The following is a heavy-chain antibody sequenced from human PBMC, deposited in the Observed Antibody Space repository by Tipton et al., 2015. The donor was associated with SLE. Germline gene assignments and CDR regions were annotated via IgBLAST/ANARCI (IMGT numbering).Heavy chain of an antibody. D-gene: IGHD4-17*01. V-gene: IGHV4-39*02. CDR1: GGSISGTNYY. CDR3: ARDVQESTVTTTFDI. Sequence: GLVKPSETLSLTCSVSGGSISGTNYYWDWIRQPPGKGPEWIGRITNNGNTYYIPSLQSRVTMSVDTSKNHFSLKLSSVTAADTAVYYCARDVQESTVTTTFDIWGQGTMVTVSA. CDR2: ITNNGNT. J-gene: IGHJ3*02.